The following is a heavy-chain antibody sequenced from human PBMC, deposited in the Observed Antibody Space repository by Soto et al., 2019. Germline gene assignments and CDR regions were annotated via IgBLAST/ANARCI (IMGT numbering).Heavy chain of an antibody. Sequence: QVQLVQSGAEVKKPGSSVKVSCKASGGTFNSYAISWVRQAPGQGLEWMGGIIPIFGTANYAQSFQGRVAITADESTRAAYRQLTRPRSEDTAVYYCALWGFSDGNKSENNYGMDVWGQGTTVTVSS. CDR1: GGTFNSYA. CDR2: IIPIFGTA. V-gene: IGHV1-69*01. D-gene: IGHD3-10*01. J-gene: IGHJ6*02. CDR3: ALWGFSDGNKSENNYGMDV.